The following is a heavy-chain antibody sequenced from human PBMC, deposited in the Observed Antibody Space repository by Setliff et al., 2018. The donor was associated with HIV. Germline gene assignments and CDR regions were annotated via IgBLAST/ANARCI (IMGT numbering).Heavy chain of an antibody. J-gene: IGHJ4*02. Sequence: ASVKVSCKASGYTFTSYGMSWVRQAPGQGLEWMGWISAYNGNTHYAQRLQGRVTMTTDTSTSTAYMELRSLRSDDTAVYYCARDYYGSGSYFILDYWGPGTLVTVSS. CDR2: ISAYNGNT. CDR1: GYTFTSYG. CDR3: ARDYYGSGSYFILDY. V-gene: IGHV1-18*01. D-gene: IGHD3-10*01.